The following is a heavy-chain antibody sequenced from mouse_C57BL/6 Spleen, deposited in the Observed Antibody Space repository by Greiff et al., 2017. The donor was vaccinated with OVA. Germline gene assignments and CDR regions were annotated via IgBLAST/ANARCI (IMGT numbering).Heavy chain of an antibody. D-gene: IGHD2-3*01. Sequence: DVKLVESGGGLVKPGGSLKLSCAASGFTFSSYTMSWVRQTPEKRLEWVATTSGGGGNTYYPDSVKGRFTISRDNAKNTLYLQMSSLRSEDTALYYCARLGLLRLDYWGQGTTLTVSS. CDR3: ARLGLLRLDY. V-gene: IGHV5-9*01. J-gene: IGHJ2*01. CDR2: TSGGGGNT. CDR1: GFTFSSYT.